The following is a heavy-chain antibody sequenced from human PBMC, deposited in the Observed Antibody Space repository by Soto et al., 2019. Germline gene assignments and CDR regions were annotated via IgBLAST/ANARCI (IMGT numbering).Heavy chain of an antibody. Sequence: QVQLVESGGGLVKPGGSLRLSCAASGFTFSDYYMSWIRQAPGKGLEWVSYISSSGSYTNYADSVKGRFTISRDNDKNSLFLQVNSLRAEDTAVYYCARDLGYAGLDFWGQGTLVTVSS. CDR1: GFTFSDYY. V-gene: IGHV3-11*05. CDR2: ISSSGSYT. J-gene: IGHJ4*02. CDR3: ARDLGYAGLDF. D-gene: IGHD5-12*01.